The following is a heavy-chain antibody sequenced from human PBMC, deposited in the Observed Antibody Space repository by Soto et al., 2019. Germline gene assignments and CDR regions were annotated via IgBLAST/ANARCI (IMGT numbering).Heavy chain of an antibody. Sequence: GASVKVSCKASGYTFTGYYVHWVRQAPGQGLEWMGWINPNSGDTNSAQKFQGRVTLTRDTSISTAYMELRRLRSDDTAVYYCAKSAPLYCTSTSCFTTSYNWFDTWGQGTLVTVSS. CDR1: GYTFTGYY. J-gene: IGHJ5*02. V-gene: IGHV1-2*02. CDR3: AKSAPLYCTSTSCFTTSYNWFDT. D-gene: IGHD2-2*01. CDR2: INPNSGDT.